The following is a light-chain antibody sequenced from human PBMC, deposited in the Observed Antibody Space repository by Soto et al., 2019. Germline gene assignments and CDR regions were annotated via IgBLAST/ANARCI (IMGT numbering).Light chain of an antibody. Sequence: DIQMTQSPSILSASVGDRVSITCRASQSINIWLAWYQQRPGRAPELLIYSASSLQSGVPSRFSGSGSGTDFTLTISTLQPEDFATYYCQQYYSTPITFGQGTDWRL. CDR3: QQYYSTPIT. V-gene: IGKV1-39*01. CDR2: SAS. CDR1: QSINIW. J-gene: IGKJ5*01.